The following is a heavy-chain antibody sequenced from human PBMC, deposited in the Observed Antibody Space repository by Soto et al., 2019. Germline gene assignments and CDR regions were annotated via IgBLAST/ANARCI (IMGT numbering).Heavy chain of an antibody. D-gene: IGHD6-19*01. J-gene: IGHJ4*02. CDR3: AMADGQQSLVHQRAN. V-gene: IGHV3-23*01. Sequence: PVVTLRLSCVASGFNFKKFAMAWVRQAAGEGLEWVSGISCCGGSASYADSVKGRFSIARDDSKNTVSLQLNSLRVEDTAQYYFAMADGQQSLVHQRANWGQGNLSTV. CDR2: ISCCGGSA. CDR1: GFNFKKFA.